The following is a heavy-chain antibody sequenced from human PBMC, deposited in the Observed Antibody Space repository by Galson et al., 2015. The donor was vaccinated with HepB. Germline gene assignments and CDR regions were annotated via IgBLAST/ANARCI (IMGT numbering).Heavy chain of an antibody. CDR2: IWYDGSNK. CDR3: ARDRCTRTSCFFFDY. Sequence: AGDGVTFSTYGMHWVRQAPGKGLEWVAIIWYDGSNKYYADSVMGRFTISRDNSKNTMYLQMNSLRAEDTAVYYCARDRCTRTSCFFFDYWGQGTLLTVSS. CDR1: GVTFSTYG. V-gene: IGHV3-33*01. D-gene: IGHD2-8*01. J-gene: IGHJ4*02.